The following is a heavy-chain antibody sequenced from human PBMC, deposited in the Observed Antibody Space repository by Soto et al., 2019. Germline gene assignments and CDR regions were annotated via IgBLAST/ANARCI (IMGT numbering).Heavy chain of an antibody. D-gene: IGHD3-3*01. CDR3: ARQGGDFWSGKYGMDV. CDR1: GGSISSSSYY. V-gene: IGHV4-39*01. J-gene: IGHJ6*02. CDR2: IYYSGST. Sequence: SETLSLTCTVSGGSISSSSYYWGWIRQPPGKGLEWIGGIYYSGSTYYNPSLKSRVTISVDTSKNQFSLKLSSVTAADTAVYYCARQGGDFWSGKYGMDVWGQGTTVTVSS.